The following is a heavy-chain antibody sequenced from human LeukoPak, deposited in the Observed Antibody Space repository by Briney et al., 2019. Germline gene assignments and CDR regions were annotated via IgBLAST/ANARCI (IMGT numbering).Heavy chain of an antibody. V-gene: IGHV3-30-3*01. CDR3: AKGTETGYPFC. CDR1: GFTFSNYA. Sequence: GGSLRLSCAASGFTFSNYAMHWVRQAPGKGLEWVAVISHDGSKKYYADSVKGRLTISRDNSKNTLYLQMNSLRAEDTAVYYCAKGTETGYPFCWGQGTPVTVSS. D-gene: IGHD3-9*01. CDR2: ISHDGSKK. J-gene: IGHJ4*02.